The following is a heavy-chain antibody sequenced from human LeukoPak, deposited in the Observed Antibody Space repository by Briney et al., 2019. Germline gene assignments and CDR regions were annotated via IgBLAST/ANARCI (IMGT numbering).Heavy chain of an antibody. V-gene: IGHV3-23*01. J-gene: IGHJ4*02. Sequence: PGGSLRLSCAASGFTFSSYGMSWVRQAPGKGLEWVSAISGSGGSTYYADSVKGRFTISRDNSKNTLYLQMNSLRAEDTAIYYCAKPTRTGPAKAFDYWGQGTLVTVSS. CDR1: GFTFSSYG. CDR2: ISGSGGST. D-gene: IGHD3/OR15-3a*01. CDR3: AKPTRTGPAKAFDY.